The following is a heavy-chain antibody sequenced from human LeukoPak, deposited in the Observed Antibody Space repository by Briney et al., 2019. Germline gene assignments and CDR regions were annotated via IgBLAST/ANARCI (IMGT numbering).Heavy chain of an antibody. Sequence: ASVKVSCKASGYTFTSYGISWVRQAPGQGLEWMGWISAYNGNTNYAQKLQGRVTMTTDTSTSTAYMELRSLRSDDTAVYYCARDRGLLWFGEYQTNDASDIWGQGTMVTVSS. CDR2: ISAYNGNT. CDR1: GYTFTSYG. J-gene: IGHJ3*02. CDR3: ARDRGLLWFGEYQTNDASDI. D-gene: IGHD3-10*01. V-gene: IGHV1-18*01.